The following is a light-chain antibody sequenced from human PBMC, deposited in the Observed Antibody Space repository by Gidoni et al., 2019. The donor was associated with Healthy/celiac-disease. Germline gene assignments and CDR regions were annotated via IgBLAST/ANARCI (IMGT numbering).Light chain of an antibody. CDR3: QQSHT. V-gene: IGKV1-39*01. Sequence: DIQMTQSPSSLSASVGDRVTITCRASQSISSYLNWYQQKPGKAPKLLIYAASSLQSGVPSRFSGSGSGTDFTLTISSLQPEDFATYYCQQSHTFGQXTKVEIK. CDR1: QSISSY. J-gene: IGKJ1*01. CDR2: AAS.